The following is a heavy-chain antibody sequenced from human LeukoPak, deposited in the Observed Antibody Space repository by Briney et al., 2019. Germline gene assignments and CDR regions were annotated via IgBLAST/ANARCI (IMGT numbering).Heavy chain of an antibody. V-gene: IGHV4-39*07. CDR2: INHSGST. CDR3: ARAPGYNYGLYYFDQ. D-gene: IGHD5-18*01. CDR1: GGSISSGSYY. J-gene: IGHJ4*02. Sequence: SQTLSLTCTVSGGSISSGSYYWSWIRQPPGKGLEWIGEINHSGSTNYNPSLKSRVTTSVDTSKNQFSLNLSPVTAADTAIYYCARAPGYNYGLYYFDQWGQGTLVTVSS.